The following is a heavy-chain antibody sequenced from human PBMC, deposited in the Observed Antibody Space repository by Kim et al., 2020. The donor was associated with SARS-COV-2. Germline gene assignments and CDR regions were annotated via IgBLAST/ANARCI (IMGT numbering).Heavy chain of an antibody. J-gene: IGHJ6*02. V-gene: IGHV3-13*04. Sequence: GGSLRLSCAASGFSFSSYDIHWLRQAAGKGLEWVSAIGSAGDTYYAGSVKGRFTISRENAKNSLYLQMNSLRAGDTAVYYCARDRSIAVDAGGYGMDVRGQGTTLTVSS. D-gene: IGHD6-19*01. CDR3: ARDRSIAVDAGGYGMDV. CDR1: GFSFSSYD. CDR2: IGSAGDT.